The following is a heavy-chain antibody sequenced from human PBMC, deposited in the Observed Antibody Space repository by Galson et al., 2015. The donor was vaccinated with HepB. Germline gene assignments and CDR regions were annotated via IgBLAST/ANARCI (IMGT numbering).Heavy chain of an antibody. J-gene: IGHJ4*02. CDR1: GFTFSRYH. Sequence: SLRLSCAASGFTFSRYHMHWVRQAPGKGLEWVAVISFDGSLEDYADSVKGRFTISRDNSKNILYLQMNSLRAEDTAAYHCVGVQEGYCSTTSCRTFDFWGQGTLVTVSS. CDR3: VGVQEGYCSTTSCRTFDF. D-gene: IGHD2-2*01. CDR2: ISFDGSLE. V-gene: IGHV3-30-3*01.